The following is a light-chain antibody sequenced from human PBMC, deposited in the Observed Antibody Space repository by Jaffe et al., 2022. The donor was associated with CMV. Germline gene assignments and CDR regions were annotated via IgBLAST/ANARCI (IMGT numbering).Light chain of an antibody. CDR3: QQRRN. Sequence: EIVLTQSPDTLSLSPGERATLSCRASQGVTNYLAWYQQKPGRTPRLLIYGASNRATGIPARFSGSGSGTDFTLTISSLEPEDFAVYYCQQRRNFGGGTKVEI. CDR1: QGVTNY. J-gene: IGKJ4*01. CDR2: GAS. V-gene: IGKV3-11*01.